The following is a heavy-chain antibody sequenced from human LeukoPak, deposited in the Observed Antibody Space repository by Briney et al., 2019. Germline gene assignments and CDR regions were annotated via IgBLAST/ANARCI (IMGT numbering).Heavy chain of an antibody. CDR3: AKDRGYRDLDSIDI. CDR2: IPWDSGSV. D-gene: IGHD5-18*01. V-gene: IGHV3-9*01. J-gene: IGHJ3*02. CDR1: GFTFDDYA. Sequence: PGGSLRLSCAAPGFTFDDYAMHWVRQAPGKGLEWVSGIPWDSGSVAYADSVKGRFTISRDNAQNSLSLQMNGLRAEDTALYYCAKDRGYRDLDSIDIWGQGTMVTVSS.